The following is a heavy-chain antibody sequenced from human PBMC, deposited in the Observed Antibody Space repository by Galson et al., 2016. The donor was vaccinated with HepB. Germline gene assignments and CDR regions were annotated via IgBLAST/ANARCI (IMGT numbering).Heavy chain of an antibody. CDR2: IYNSGST. CDR1: GFTFSSYA. CDR3: ASARLNLLDD. J-gene: IGHJ4*02. Sequence: LRLSCAASGFTFSSYAMCWVRQAPGKGLEWIGYIYNSGSTYYNPSLKSRATISVDVSKNQFSVKLTSVTAADTAVYYCASARLNLLDDWGRGTLVTVSS. V-gene: IGHV4-31*02. D-gene: IGHD1-14*01.